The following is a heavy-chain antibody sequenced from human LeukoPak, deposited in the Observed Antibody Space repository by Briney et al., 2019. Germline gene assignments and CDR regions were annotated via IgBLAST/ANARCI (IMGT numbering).Heavy chain of an antibody. J-gene: IGHJ3*02. CDR1: RFTFNTYA. CDR2: ISYDGANK. CDR3: ARRAALDI. Sequence: GGSLRLSCAASRFTFNTYAMHWVRQSPGKGLEWVATISYDGANKKHADSVKDRFTISRDNSKNSLYLQMNSLRAEDTAVYYCARRAALDIWGQGTMVTVSS. V-gene: IGHV3-30*04.